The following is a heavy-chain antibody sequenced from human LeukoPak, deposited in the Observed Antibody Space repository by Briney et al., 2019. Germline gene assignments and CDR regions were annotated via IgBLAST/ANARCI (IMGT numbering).Heavy chain of an antibody. Sequence: ASVKVSCKASGYTFTSNYLYWVRQAPGQGLEWMGIINPSGGSTNYAQKFQGRVTMTRDTSTSTVYMELSSLRSEDTAVYYCAKRSYYYYMDVWGKGTTVTVSS. CDR3: AKRSYYYYMDV. CDR2: INPSGGST. J-gene: IGHJ6*03. D-gene: IGHD3-16*01. V-gene: IGHV1-46*01. CDR1: GYTFTSNY.